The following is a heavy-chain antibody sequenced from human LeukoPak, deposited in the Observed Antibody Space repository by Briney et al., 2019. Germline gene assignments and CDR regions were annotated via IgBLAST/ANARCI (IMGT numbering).Heavy chain of an antibody. CDR2: IYHSGST. J-gene: IGHJ1*01. CDR1: GGSISSGGYY. V-gene: IGHV4-30-2*01. CDR3: ARPARIAAAGTRYFQH. D-gene: IGHD6-13*01. Sequence: SQTLSLTCTVSGGSISSGGYYWSWIRQPPGKGLEWIGYIYHSGSTYYNPSLKSRVTISVDRSKNQFSLRLSSVTAADTAVYYCARPARIAAAGTRYFQHWGQGALVTVSS.